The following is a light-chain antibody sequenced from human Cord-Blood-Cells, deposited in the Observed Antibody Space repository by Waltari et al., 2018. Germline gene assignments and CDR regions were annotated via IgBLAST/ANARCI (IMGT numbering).Light chain of an antibody. CDR3: QQYYSTPLT. CDR2: WAS. CDR1: QSVLYSSNNKNY. J-gene: IGKJ4*01. V-gene: IGKV4-1*01. Sequence: DIVMTQSPDSLAVSLGERATINCKSSQSVLYSSNNKNYLAWYQQKPGQHPKLLIYWASTRESGVPDRFSGSGSGTDFTLTISSRQAEDVAVYYCQQYYSTPLTFGGGTKVEIK.